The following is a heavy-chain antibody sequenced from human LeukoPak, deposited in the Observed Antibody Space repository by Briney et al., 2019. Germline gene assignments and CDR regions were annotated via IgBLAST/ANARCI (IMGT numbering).Heavy chain of an antibody. J-gene: IGHJ1*01. CDR3: ARVKDTNDDITFQH. CDR2: IKQDGSQK. V-gene: IGHV3-7*01. CDR1: GFTFTTYW. Sequence: GGSLRLSCAPSGFTFTTYWMSWVRQAPGKGLEWVASIKQDGSQKPYVDSVKGRFTISRDNGKNSLDLQMNSLRAEDTAIYFCARVKDTNDDITFQHWGQGTLVSASS. D-gene: IGHD3-9*01.